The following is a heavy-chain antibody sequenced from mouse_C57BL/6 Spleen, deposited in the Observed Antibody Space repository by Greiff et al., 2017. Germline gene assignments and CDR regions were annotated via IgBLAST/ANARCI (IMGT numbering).Heavy chain of an antibody. CDR3: ASLGGSSQAWFAY. J-gene: IGHJ3*01. D-gene: IGHD1-1*01. CDR1: GFTFSSYG. CDR2: ISSGGSYT. Sequence: EVMLVESGGDLVKPGGSLQLSCAASGFTFSSYGMSWVRQTPDKRLEWVATISSGGSYTYYPDSVKGRFTISRDNAKNTLYLQMSSLKSEDTAMYYCASLGGSSQAWFAYWGQGTLVTVSA. V-gene: IGHV5-6*02.